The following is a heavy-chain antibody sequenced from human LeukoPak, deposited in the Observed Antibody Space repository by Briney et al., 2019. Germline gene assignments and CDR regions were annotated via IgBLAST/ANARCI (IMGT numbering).Heavy chain of an antibody. D-gene: IGHD2-2*01. Sequence: LSGGSLRLSCAASGFTFSSYAMHWVRQAPVKGLEWVAVIWYDGSNKYYADSVKGRFTISRDNSKNTLYLQMNSLRAEDTAVYYCARGYCSSTSCYALDYWGQGTLVTVSS. CDR1: GFTFSSYA. J-gene: IGHJ4*02. V-gene: IGHV3-33*08. CDR2: IWYDGSNK. CDR3: ARGYCSSTSCYALDY.